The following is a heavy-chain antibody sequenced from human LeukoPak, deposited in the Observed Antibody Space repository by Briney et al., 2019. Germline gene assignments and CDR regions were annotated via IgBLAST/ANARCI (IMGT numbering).Heavy chain of an antibody. CDR3: ARDGIDGDGDYSDYFDY. CDR2: IIPIFGTA. J-gene: IGHJ4*02. V-gene: IGHV1-69*05. D-gene: IGHD4-17*01. CDR1: GGTFSSYA. Sequence: SVKVSCKASGGTFSSYAISWVRQAPGQGLEWIGRIIPIFGTANYAQKFQGRVTITTDESTSTAYMELSSLRSEDTAVYYCARDGIDGDGDYSDYFDYWGQGTLVTVSS.